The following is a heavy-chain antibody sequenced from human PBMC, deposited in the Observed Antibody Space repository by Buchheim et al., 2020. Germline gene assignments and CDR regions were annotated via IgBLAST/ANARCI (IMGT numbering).Heavy chain of an antibody. V-gene: IGHV4-39*01. CDR2: VSYTGST. D-gene: IGHD1-26*01. CDR1: GASIITSDY. CDR3: ARAKSKRGCFDY. J-gene: IGHJ4*02. Sequence: QLQLQESGPGLVKPSETLSLTCTVSGASIITSDYWGWIRQPPGKGLEWIGSVSYTGSTYHNPSLNSRVTMSVDTSKNQFSLEVASVTAADTAVYYCARAKSKRGCFDYWGQGTL.